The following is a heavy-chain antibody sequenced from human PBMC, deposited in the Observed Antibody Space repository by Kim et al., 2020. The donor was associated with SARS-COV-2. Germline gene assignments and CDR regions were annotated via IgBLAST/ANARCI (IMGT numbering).Heavy chain of an antibody. Sequence: GGSLRLSCAASGFTFSSYGMNWVRQAPGKGLEWVSVISGSGGITYSVDSVKGRFTTSRDDSKNMLYLQMSSLRADDTAVYFCAKTAEAGALGYYFDYW. CDR3: AKTAEAGALGYYFDY. CDR2: ISGSGGIT. V-gene: IGHV3-23*01. D-gene: IGHD6-13*01. CDR1: GFTFSSYG. J-gene: IGHJ4*01.